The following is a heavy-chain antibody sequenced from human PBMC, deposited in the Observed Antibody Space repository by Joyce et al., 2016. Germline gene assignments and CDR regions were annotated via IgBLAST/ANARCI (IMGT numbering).Heavy chain of an antibody. V-gene: IGHV3-30*03. CDR3: TRSSRTGYTAGWPDFDY. CDR2: MSYDGSHQ. Sequence: QVPLLESGGGVAQHGRSLRLSCVSSEFALSSHAMHWVRQAPGKGLEVVAVMSYDGSHQYYADSVRGRFTISRANSQNTLYLQMNSLRVEDTDVYYCTRSSRTGYTAGWPDFDYWGQGTLVTVSS. J-gene: IGHJ4*02. D-gene: IGHD2-2*02. CDR1: EFALSSHA.